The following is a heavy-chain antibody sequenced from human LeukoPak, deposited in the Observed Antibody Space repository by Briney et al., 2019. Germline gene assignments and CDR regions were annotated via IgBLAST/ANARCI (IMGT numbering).Heavy chain of an antibody. Sequence: PGGSLRLSCSASGFTFSSYGMHWVRQAPGKGLEWVAFIPFDGSIKYYADSVKGRFTVSRDNSKNTLSLQMNSLTTEDTAVYYCASIDYWGQGTLVTVSS. CDR3: ASIDY. V-gene: IGHV3-30*02. J-gene: IGHJ4*02. CDR2: IPFDGSIK. CDR1: GFTFSSYG.